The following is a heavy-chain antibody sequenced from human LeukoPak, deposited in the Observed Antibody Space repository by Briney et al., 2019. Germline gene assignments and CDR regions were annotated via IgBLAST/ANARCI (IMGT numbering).Heavy chain of an antibody. D-gene: IGHD2-21*01. CDR3: AANGGSSIYYFDY. CDR2: IYHSGST. Sequence: SETLSLTCTVSGGSISSYYWSWIRQPPGKGLEWIGEIYHSGSTNYNPSLKSRVTISVDKSKNQFSLKLSSVTAADTAVYYCAANGGSSIYYFDYWGQGTLVTVSS. J-gene: IGHJ4*02. V-gene: IGHV4-59*12. CDR1: GGSISSYY.